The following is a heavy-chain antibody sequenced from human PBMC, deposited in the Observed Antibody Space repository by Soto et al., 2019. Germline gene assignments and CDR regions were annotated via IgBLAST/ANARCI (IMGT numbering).Heavy chain of an antibody. D-gene: IGHD3-9*01. V-gene: IGHV3-74*01. CDR3: AIGGGDYNYLYY. CDR1: GFLFNTYW. CDR2: IKSDGSST. J-gene: IGHJ4*02. Sequence: EVQLVESGGGLFQPGGSLRLSCAASGFLFNTYWMFWVRQAPMKGLLWVSRIKSDGSSTNYADSVKGRFTISRDNAKNTLYLQMTSLRAEDTAVYYCAIGGGDYNYLYYVGKGILVTVSS.